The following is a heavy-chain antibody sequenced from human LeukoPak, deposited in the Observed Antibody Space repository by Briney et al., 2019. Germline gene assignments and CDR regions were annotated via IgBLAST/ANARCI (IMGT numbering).Heavy chain of an antibody. CDR2: MNPSSGNT. CDR3: ARAAGGTRNYCMDV. V-gene: IGHV1-8*01. Sequence: GASVKVSCKASGYTFSSYDVNWVRQATGQGLEWMGWMNPSSGNTGYAQKFQGRVTIIRNTSMSTAYMELSSLRSDDTAVYYCARAAGGTRNYCMDVWAKGTTVTVSS. J-gene: IGHJ6*03. D-gene: IGHD3-16*01. CDR1: GYTFSSYD.